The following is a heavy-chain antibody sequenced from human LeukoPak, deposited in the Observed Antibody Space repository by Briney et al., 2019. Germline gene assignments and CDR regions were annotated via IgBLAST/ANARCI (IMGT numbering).Heavy chain of an antibody. CDR1: GGSISSGGYY. V-gene: IGHV4-61*08. CDR3: VRGGHYAMDV. Sequence: SETLSLTCTVSGGSISSGGYYWSWIRQHPGKGLEWIGYIYYSGSTYYNPSLKSRVTISVDTSKNQFSLKLSSVTAADTAVYYCVRGGHYAMDVWGQGTTVTVSS. CDR2: IYYSGST. J-gene: IGHJ6*02.